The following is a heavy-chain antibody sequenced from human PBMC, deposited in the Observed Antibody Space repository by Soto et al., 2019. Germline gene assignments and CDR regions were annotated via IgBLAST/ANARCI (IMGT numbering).Heavy chain of an antibody. CDR2: IYHSGST. CDR3: ARESLNDFWSGSGYFGMDV. CDR1: GGSISSGGYS. V-gene: IGHV4-30-2*01. J-gene: IGHJ6*02. D-gene: IGHD3-3*01. Sequence: PSETLSLTCAVSGGSISSGGYSWNWIRQPPGKGLEWIGNIYHSGSTYYNPSLKSRVTISVDRSKNQFPLNLSSVTAADTAVYYCARESLNDFWSGSGYFGMDVWGQGTTVTVSS.